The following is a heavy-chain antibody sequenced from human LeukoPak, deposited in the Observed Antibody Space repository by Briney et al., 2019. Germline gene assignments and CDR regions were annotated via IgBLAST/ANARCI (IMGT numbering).Heavy chain of an antibody. J-gene: IGHJ4*02. Sequence: ASVKVSCKSSGYTFTSYYIHWVRQAPGQGLEWMGIISPSGGGTGYAQNFQGRVTMTRDTSTSTVYMELSSLRSEDTAVYYCARMNFDYWGQGTLVTVSS. V-gene: IGHV1-46*01. CDR2: ISPSGGGT. CDR1: GYTFTSYY. CDR3: ARMNFDY.